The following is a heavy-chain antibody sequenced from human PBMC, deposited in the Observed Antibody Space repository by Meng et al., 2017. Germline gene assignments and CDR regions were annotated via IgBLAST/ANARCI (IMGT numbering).Heavy chain of an antibody. J-gene: IGHJ4*02. CDR1: GGTFSSYA. Sequence: HVHMVPSVAEVKNPGSSVKVSCKASGGTFSSYAISWVRQSPGQGLEWMGGIIPIFGTANYAQKFQGRVTITADKSTSTAYMELSSLRSEDTAVYYCARVDRNDDADFDYWGQGTLVTVSS. V-gene: IGHV1-69*06. CDR3: ARVDRNDDADFDY. D-gene: IGHD1-1*01. CDR2: IIPIFGTA.